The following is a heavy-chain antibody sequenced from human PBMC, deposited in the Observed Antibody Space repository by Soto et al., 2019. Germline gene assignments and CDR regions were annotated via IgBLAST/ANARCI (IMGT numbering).Heavy chain of an antibody. CDR1: GYTFTSYD. CDR3: ARVRLNGHNWFDP. V-gene: IGHV1-8*01. D-gene: IGHD4-17*01. J-gene: IGHJ5*02. CDR2: MNPNSGNT. Sequence: QVQLVQSGAEVKKPGASVKVSCKASGYTFTSYDINWVRQATGQGLEWMGWMNPNSGNTGYAQKFQGRVTMTMNPSITTAYMELSSLRSEDTAVYYCARVRLNGHNWFDPWGQGTLVTVSS.